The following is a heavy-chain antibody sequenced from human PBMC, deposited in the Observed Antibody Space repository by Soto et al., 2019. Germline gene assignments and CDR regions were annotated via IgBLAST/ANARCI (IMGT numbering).Heavy chain of an antibody. CDR2: IYYSGST. CDR3: ARLRITTKPYYYYGMDF. V-gene: IGHV4-59*01. J-gene: IGHJ6*02. D-gene: IGHD3-10*01. Sequence: SETLSLTCTVSGGSISSYYWSWIRQPPGKGLEWIGYIYYSGSTNYNPSLKSRVTISVDTSKNQFSLKLSSVTAADTAVYYCARLRITTKPYYYYGMDFWGQGTTVTVSS. CDR1: GGSISSYY.